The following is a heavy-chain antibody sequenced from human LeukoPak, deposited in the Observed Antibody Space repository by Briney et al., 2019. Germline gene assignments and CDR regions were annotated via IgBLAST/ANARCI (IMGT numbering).Heavy chain of an antibody. D-gene: IGHD6-13*01. Sequence: ASVKVSCKASGYTFTGYYMHWVRQAPGQGLEWMGWINPNSGNTGYAQKFQGRVTMTRNTSISTAYMELSSLRSEDTAVYYCARVYSSSWPQFNWGQGTLVTVSS. J-gene: IGHJ4*02. CDR3: ARVYSSSWPQFN. V-gene: IGHV1-8*02. CDR1: GYTFTGYY. CDR2: INPNSGNT.